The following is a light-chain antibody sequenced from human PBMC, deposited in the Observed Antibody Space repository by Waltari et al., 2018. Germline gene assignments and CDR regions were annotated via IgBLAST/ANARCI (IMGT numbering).Light chain of an antibody. CDR2: VNSDGSH. J-gene: IGLJ3*02. Sequence: QLVLTQSPSASASLGASVQLTCTLSSGHSSTLIAWHQQQPEKGPRYLMKVNSDGSHSKGDEIPDRFSGSSSGAERYLTISSLQSEDEADYYCQTGGHGTWVFGGGTKLTVL. V-gene: IGLV4-69*01. CDR1: SGHSSTL. CDR3: QTGGHGTWV.